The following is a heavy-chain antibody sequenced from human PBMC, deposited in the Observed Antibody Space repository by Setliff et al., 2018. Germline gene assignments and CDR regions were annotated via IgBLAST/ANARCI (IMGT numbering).Heavy chain of an antibody. CDR2: IRSKADSYAK. J-gene: IGHJ4*02. V-gene: IGHV3-73*01. D-gene: IGHD2-21*02. CDR1: GFTFSGSA. Sequence: PGGSLRLSCAASGFTFSGSAVYWVRQASGRGLEWVGRIRSKADSYAKAYAASVKARFTISRDDSKNRAYLQVNSLKTEDTAVYYCTTGSVCVGVCYSGRLNYWGQGTLVTVSS. CDR3: TTGSVCVGVCYSGRLNY.